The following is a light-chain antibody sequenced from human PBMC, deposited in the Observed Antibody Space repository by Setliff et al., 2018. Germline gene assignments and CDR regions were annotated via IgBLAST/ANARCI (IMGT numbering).Light chain of an antibody. CDR2: GSS. CDR1: QSVSSSS. Sequence: LAPGERVTLSCRASQSVSSSSLTWFQQKPGQAPRLLICGSSTRATGIPARFSGSGSGTDFTLTISSLEPEDFAIYYCQQRSNWPPSITFGQGTRLEIK. CDR3: QQRSNWPPSIT. J-gene: IGKJ5*01. V-gene: IGKV3D-20*02.